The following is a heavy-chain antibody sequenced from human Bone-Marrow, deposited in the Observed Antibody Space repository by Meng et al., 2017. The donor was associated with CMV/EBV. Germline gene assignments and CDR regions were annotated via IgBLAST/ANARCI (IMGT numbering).Heavy chain of an antibody. CDR3: ERGGGVGAPNNDAFDI. Sequence: SVKVSCKASGGTFSSYTISWVRQAPGQGLEWMGRIIPILGIANYAQKFQGRVTITTDESTSTAYMELSSLRSEDTAVYYCERGGGVGAPNNDAFDIWGQGTMVTVSS. V-gene: IGHV1-69*16. J-gene: IGHJ3*02. CDR1: GGTFSSYT. D-gene: IGHD1-26*01. CDR2: IIPILGIA.